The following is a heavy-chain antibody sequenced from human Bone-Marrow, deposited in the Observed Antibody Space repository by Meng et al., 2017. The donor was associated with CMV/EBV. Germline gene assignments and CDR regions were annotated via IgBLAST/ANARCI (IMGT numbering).Heavy chain of an antibody. CDR1: GGTFSSYT. D-gene: IGHD5-18*01. CDR2: MNPNSGNT. J-gene: IGHJ4*02. Sequence: KVSCKASGGTFSSYTISWVRQATGQGLEWMGWMNPNSGNTGYAQKFQGRVTMTRNTSISTAYMELSSLRSEDTAVYYCVGGRYSYGHWGQGTLVTVSS. CDR3: VGGRYSYGH. V-gene: IGHV1-8*02.